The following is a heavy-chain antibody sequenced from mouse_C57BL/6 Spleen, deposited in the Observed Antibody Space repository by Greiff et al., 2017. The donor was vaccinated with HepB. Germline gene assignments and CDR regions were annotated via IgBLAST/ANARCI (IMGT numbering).Heavy chain of an antibody. D-gene: IGHD3-2*02. CDR2: IDPSDSYT. CDR3: ARGGDSSGLGFAY. V-gene: IGHV1-69*01. Sequence: QVQLQQPGAELVMPGASVKLSCKASGYTFTSYWMHWVKQRPGQGLEWIGEIDPSDSYTNYNQKFKGKSTLTVDKSSSTAYMQLSSLTSEDSAVYYCARGGDSSGLGFAYWGQGTLVTVSA. CDR1: GYTFTSYW. J-gene: IGHJ3*01.